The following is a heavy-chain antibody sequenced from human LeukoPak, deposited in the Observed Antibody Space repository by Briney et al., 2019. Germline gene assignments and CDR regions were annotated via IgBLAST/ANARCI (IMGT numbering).Heavy chain of an antibody. J-gene: IGHJ4*02. V-gene: IGHV3-30*18. CDR3: AKDTSGSIYYFDY. CDR2: ISYDGSNK. D-gene: IGHD3-10*01. CDR1: GLTFSSSW. Sequence: GGSLRLSCAVSGLTFSSSWMDWVRQAPGKGLEWVAVISYDGSNKYYADSVKGRFTISRDNSKNTLYLQMNSLRAEDTAVYYCAKDTSGSIYYFDYWGQGTLVTVSS.